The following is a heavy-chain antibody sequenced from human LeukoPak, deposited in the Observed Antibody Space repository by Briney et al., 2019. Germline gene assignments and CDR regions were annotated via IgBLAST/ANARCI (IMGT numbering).Heavy chain of an antibody. Sequence: ASVKVSCKASGYTFTSYYMHWVRQAPGQGLEWMGIINPSGGSTSYPQKFQGRVTMTRDTSTSTVYMELSSLRSEQTAVYYCARGRVLLWFGEVYYYYGMDVWGRGTTVTVSS. CDR3: ARGRVLLWFGEVYYYYGMDV. CDR1: GYTFTSYY. J-gene: IGHJ6*04. CDR2: INPSGGST. V-gene: IGHV1-46*01. D-gene: IGHD3-10*01.